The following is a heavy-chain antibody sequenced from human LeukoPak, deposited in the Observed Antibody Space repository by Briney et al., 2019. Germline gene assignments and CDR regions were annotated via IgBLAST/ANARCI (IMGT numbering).Heavy chain of an antibody. Sequence: ASVKVSCKASGYTFINNWMHWVRQAPGQGLEWVGLINPTGTTTLYAQKFQGRVTITRNTSISTAYMELSSLRSEDTAVYYCARGIVGATGDPWGQGTLVTVSS. CDR1: GYTFINNW. V-gene: IGHV1-46*01. CDR3: ARGIVGATGDP. CDR2: INPTGTTT. J-gene: IGHJ5*02. D-gene: IGHD1-26*01.